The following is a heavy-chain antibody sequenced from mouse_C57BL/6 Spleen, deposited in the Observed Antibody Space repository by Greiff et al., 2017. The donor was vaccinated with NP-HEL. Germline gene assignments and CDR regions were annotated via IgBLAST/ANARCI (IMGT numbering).Heavy chain of an antibody. D-gene: IGHD1-1*01. Sequence: VQLQQSGPELVKPGASVKISCKASGYTFTDYYMNWVKQSHGKSLEWIGDINPNNGGTSYNQKFKGKATLTVDKSSSTAYMELRSLTSEDSAVYYCASAPVVAPYYAMDYWGQGTSVTVSS. CDR1: GYTFTDYY. V-gene: IGHV1-26*01. J-gene: IGHJ4*01. CDR2: INPNNGGT. CDR3: ASAPVVAPYYAMDY.